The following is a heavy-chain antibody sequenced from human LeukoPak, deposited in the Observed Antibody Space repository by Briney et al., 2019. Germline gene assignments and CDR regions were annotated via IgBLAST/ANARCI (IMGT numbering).Heavy chain of an antibody. Sequence: ASVKVSCKASGYTFTSYAMHWVRQAPGQRLEWMGWINAGNGNTKYSQKFQERVTITRDMSTSTAYMELSSLRSEDTAVYYCAREVVGARSGMDVWGQGTTVTVSS. CDR2: INAGNGNT. V-gene: IGHV1-3*01. J-gene: IGHJ6*02. CDR3: AREVVGARSGMDV. D-gene: IGHD1-26*01. CDR1: GYTFTSYA.